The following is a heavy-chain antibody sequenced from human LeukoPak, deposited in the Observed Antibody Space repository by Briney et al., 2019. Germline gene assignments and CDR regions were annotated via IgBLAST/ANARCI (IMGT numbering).Heavy chain of an antibody. V-gene: IGHV3-30*18. CDR2: ISYDGSNK. Sequence: GGSLRLSCAASGFTFSNYGMHWVRQAPGKGLEWVAVISYDGSNKYYADSVKGRFTTSRDNSKNTLYLQMNSLRAEDTAVYYCANGAMVTGLDYWGQGTLVTVSS. CDR1: GFTFSNYG. J-gene: IGHJ4*02. CDR3: ANGAMVTGLDY. D-gene: IGHD5-18*01.